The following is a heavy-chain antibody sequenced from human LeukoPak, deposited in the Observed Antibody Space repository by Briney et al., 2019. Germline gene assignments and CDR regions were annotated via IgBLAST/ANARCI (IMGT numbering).Heavy chain of an antibody. J-gene: IGHJ3*02. V-gene: IGHV4-59*11. CDR2: ISYIGST. D-gene: IGHD4-17*01. Sequence: SETLSLTCAVSDDSFSSHYWTWIRQPPGKGLEWIGYISYIGSTNYNPSLKSRVTVSIDTSKNQFSLKLSSVTAADTAVYYCARDLVTVTKGFDIWGQGTMVSVSS. CDR1: DDSFSSHY. CDR3: ARDLVTVTKGFDI.